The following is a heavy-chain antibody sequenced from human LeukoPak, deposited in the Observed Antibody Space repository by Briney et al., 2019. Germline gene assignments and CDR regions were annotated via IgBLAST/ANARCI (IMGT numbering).Heavy chain of an antibody. CDR1: GFTFSSYA. CDR3: ARDSPDYYDSNGFYVGGSGAFDI. CDR2: IHSDGSA. J-gene: IGHJ3*02. D-gene: IGHD3-22*01. V-gene: IGHV3-66*01. Sequence: AGGSLRLSCAASGFTFSSYAMSWVRQAPGKGLEWVSVIHSDGSAYYADSVKGRFTISRDDSKNTVHLQMSSLRAEDTAVYFCARDSPDYYDSNGFYVGGSGAFDIWGQGTTVTVSS.